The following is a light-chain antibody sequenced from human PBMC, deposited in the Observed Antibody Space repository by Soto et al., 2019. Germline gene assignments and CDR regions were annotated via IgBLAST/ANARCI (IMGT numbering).Light chain of an antibody. CDR3: CSYAGRSTFWV. J-gene: IGLJ3*02. V-gene: IGLV2-23*03. Sequence: QSVLTQPASVSGSPGQSITISCTGTSSDVGGYNLVSWYQQHPAKAPKVIIYEGSKRPSGVSNRFSGSKSGNTASLTISGLPTDDEADYYCCSYAGRSTFWVFGGGTKLTVL. CDR1: SSDVGGYNL. CDR2: EGS.